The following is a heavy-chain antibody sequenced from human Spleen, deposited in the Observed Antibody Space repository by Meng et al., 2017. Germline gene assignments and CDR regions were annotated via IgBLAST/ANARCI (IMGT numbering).Heavy chain of an antibody. CDR2: IETKPNNYAT. CDR3: ARDFDSGSYYYYYGMDV. D-gene: IGHD1-26*01. CDR1: GVTFSGSD. J-gene: IGHJ6*02. V-gene: IGHV3-73*01. Sequence: GESLKISCAVSGVTFSGSDIHWVRQASGKGLEWVGRIETKPNNYATSYGESLRGRFTISRDNSKNTLYLQMNSLRAEDTAVYYCARDFDSGSYYYYYGMDVWGQGTTVTVSS.